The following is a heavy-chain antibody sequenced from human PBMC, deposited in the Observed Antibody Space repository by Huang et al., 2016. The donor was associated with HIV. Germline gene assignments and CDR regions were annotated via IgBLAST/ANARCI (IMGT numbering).Heavy chain of an antibody. CDR2: ITASRSFK. CDR1: GFSFDSFA. Sequence: DVQLVESGGGLVKPGGSLRLSCAASGFSFDSFAMHWVRQAPGKVLERVASITASRSFKDYAVPRTGRFTVSRDNAKNSLYLHMNSLRPEDTAVYYCVRENYGSGSTLHWFDPWGQGTLVTVSS. V-gene: IGHV3-21*01. D-gene: IGHD3-10*01. J-gene: IGHJ5*02. CDR3: VRENYGSGSTLHWFDP.